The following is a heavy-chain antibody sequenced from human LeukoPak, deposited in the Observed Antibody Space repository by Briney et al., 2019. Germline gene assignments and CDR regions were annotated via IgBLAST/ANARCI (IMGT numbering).Heavy chain of an antibody. Sequence: XXLSCAASGFTFSNYGMHWVRQAPGKGLEWVALIRYDGSKKDYADSVKGRFTISRDNSKNTLHLQMNSLRAEDTAVYYCARTGDTERFDYWGQGTLVTVSS. J-gene: IGHJ4*02. D-gene: IGHD5-18*01. CDR1: GFTFSNYG. CDR2: IRYDGSKK. V-gene: IGHV3-33*01. CDR3: ARTGDTERFDY.